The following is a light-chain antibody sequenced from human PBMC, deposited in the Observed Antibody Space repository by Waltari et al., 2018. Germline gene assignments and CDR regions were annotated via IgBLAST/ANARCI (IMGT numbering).Light chain of an antibody. CDR2: NDD. J-gene: IGLJ2*01. CDR1: TSNIGQST. Sequence: QSVLTQPPSTSGTPGQRVTISCSGSTSNIGQSTVNWYQQFPGMAPKLVINNDDERPSGVPARFSGSKSGTSASLAISGLQSEDEAEYFRAAWDDTLNGVLFGQGTKVTVL. V-gene: IGLV1-44*01. CDR3: AAWDDTLNGVL.